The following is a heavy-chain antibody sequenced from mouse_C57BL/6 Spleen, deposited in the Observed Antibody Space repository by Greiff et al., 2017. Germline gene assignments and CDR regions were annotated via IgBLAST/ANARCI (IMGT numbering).Heavy chain of an antibody. CDR1: GYSITSGYY. V-gene: IGHV3-6*01. J-gene: IGHJ2*01. Sequence: LMESGPGLVKPSQSLSLTCSVTGYSITSGYYWNWIRQFPGNKLEWMGYISYDGSNNYNPSLKNRISITRDTSKTQFSLKLNSVTSQVTATYYCARLRGYDYDYFDAWGQGTTRTVSS. D-gene: IGHD2-4*01. CDR2: ISYDGSN. CDR3: ARLRGYDYDYFDA.